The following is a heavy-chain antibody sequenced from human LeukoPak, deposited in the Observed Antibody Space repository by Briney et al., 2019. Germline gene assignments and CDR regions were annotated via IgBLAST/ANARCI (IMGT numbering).Heavy chain of an antibody. CDR2: MSYDGSNK. Sequence: QTGGSLRLSCAASGFTFSGYAMHWVRQAPGKGLEWVAVMSYDGSNKYYADSVKGRFTISRDNSKNTLYLQMNSLRAEDTAVYYCAQWLLDYWGQGTLVTVSS. CDR3: AQWLLDY. CDR1: GFTFSGYA. J-gene: IGHJ4*02. D-gene: IGHD5-12*01. V-gene: IGHV3-30-3*01.